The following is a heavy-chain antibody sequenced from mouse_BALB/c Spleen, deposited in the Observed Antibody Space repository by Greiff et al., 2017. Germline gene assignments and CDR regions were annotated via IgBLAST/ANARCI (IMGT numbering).Heavy chain of an antibody. CDR3: ARWLRLYYAMDY. D-gene: IGHD2-2*01. Sequence: EVNVVESGGGLVQPGGSRKLSCAASGFTFSSFGMHWVRQAPEKGLEWVAYISSGSSTIYYADTVKGRFTISRDNPKNTLFLQMTSLRSEDTAMYYCARWLRLYYAMDYWGQGTSVTVSS. CDR2: ISSGSSTI. J-gene: IGHJ4*01. V-gene: IGHV5-17*02. CDR1: GFTFSSFG.